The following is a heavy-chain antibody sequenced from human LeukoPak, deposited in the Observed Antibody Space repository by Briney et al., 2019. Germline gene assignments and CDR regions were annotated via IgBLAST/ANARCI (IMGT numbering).Heavy chain of an antibody. J-gene: IGHJ5*02. V-gene: IGHV3-20*04. D-gene: IGHD6-13*01. CDR2: ISWNGGST. Sequence: GGSLRLSCVSSAFTFDDYGMNWVRQAPGKGLEWVSGISWNGGSTGYADSVQGRFTISRDNAKNSLYLQMNSLRAEDTALYYCARDGRNWYGDNWFDPWGQGTLVTVSS. CDR3: ARDGRNWYGDNWFDP. CDR1: AFTFDDYG.